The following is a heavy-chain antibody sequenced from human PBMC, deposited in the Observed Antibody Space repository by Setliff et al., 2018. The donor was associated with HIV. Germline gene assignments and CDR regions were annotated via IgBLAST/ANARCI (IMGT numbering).Heavy chain of an antibody. J-gene: IGHJ4*02. D-gene: IGHD2-8*01. CDR2: IFYSGSA. Sequence: PSETLSLTCTVSGGAFNTSSSYWGWIRQPPGKGLEYIGGIFYSGSAYYNASLKSRVTISVDTSKNQLSLKLSSVTAADTAVYYCARLKLSGVIDYWGQGTLVTVSS. CDR1: GGAFNTSSSY. CDR3: ARLKLSGVIDY. V-gene: IGHV4-39*01.